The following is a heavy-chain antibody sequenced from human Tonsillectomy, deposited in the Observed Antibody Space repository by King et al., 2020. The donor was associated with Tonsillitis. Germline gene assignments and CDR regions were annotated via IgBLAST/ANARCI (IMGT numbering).Heavy chain of an antibody. CDR2: IYPGNSET. V-gene: IGHV5-51*01. D-gene: IGHD3-10*01. J-gene: IGHJ5*02. CDR3: VRKYYGGAFDL. CDR1: GYSFTSNW. Sequence: VQLVESGAEVKKPGESLNISCKASGYSFTSNWIGWVRQMPGKGLEWMGIIYPGNSETRHSPSFQGHVSISADKSISTAYLQWSSLKASDTAIYYCVRKYYGGAFDLWGQGTLVTVSS.